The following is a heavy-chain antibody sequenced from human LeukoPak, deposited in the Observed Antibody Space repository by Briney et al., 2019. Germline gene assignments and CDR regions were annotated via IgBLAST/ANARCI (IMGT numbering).Heavy chain of an antibody. Sequence: GRSLRLSCAASGFTFSSYGMHWVRQAPGKRLEWVAVIWYDGSNKYYADSVKGRFTISRDNSKNTLYLQMNSLRAEDTAVYYCARDAEYSSSWYRDSSGWYLGYWGQGTLVTVSS. CDR2: IWYDGSNK. CDR1: GFTFSSYG. J-gene: IGHJ4*02. CDR3: ARDAEYSSSWYRDSSGWYLGY. V-gene: IGHV3-33*01. D-gene: IGHD6-13*01.